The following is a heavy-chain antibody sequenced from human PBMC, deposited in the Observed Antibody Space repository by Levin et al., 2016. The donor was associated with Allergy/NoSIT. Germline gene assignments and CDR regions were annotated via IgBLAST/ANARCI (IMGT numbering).Heavy chain of an antibody. CDR2: IYYTGRT. CDR1: GGSVSSSSFY. Sequence: SETLSLTCTVSGGSVSSSSFYWSWIRQSPGKGLEWIGYIYYTGRTYYNPSLKSRVTISEDKSKNQFSLKLSSVTAADTAVYYCARDSGYGDCDYWGQGTLVTVPS. CDR3: ARDSGYGDCDY. J-gene: IGHJ4*02. V-gene: IGHV4-61*01. D-gene: IGHD5-12*01.